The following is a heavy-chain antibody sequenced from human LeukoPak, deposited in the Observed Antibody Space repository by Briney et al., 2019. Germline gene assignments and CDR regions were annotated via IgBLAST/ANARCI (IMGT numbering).Heavy chain of an antibody. CDR2: IYPDDSDT. V-gene: IGHV5-51*01. Sequence: GESLKISCKGSGYSFTNYWIGWVRQMPGKGLEWMGIIYPDDSDTRYSPSFQGQVTISADKPISTAYLQWDSLKASDTAIYYCARHLSGWYADYWGQGTLVTVSS. D-gene: IGHD6-19*01. J-gene: IGHJ4*02. CDR1: GYSFTNYW. CDR3: ARHLSGWYADY.